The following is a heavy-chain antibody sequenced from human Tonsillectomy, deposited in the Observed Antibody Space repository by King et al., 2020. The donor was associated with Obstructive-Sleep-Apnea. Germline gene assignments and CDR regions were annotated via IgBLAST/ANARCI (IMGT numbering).Heavy chain of an antibody. CDR2: ISSTSRTT. Sequence: VQLVESGGGLVKPGGSLRLSCAASGFTFSDYYMNWIRQAPGKGLDWVSYISSTSRTTYYADSVKGRFTISRDNAKKSLYLQMNSLRAEDTAVYYCARDNGIIFDYWGQGTLVTVSS. CDR3: ARDNGIIFDY. D-gene: IGHD2-8*01. J-gene: IGHJ4*02. CDR1: GFTFSDYY. V-gene: IGHV3-11*01.